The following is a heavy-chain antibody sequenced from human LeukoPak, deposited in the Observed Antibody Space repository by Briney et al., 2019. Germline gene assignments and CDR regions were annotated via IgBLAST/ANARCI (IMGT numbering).Heavy chain of an antibody. CDR1: GFTFSSYV. CDR2: ILGNGDRT. CDR3: AKGSKGTYDY. Sequence: PGGSLRLSCVASGFTFSSYVMAWVRQAPGKGLEWVSSILGNGDRTYYADSVKGRFTISRGNSKNTLYLQMNSLRAEDTAMYYCAKGSKGTYDYWGQGTMVTVSS. V-gene: IGHV3-23*01. J-gene: IGHJ4*02.